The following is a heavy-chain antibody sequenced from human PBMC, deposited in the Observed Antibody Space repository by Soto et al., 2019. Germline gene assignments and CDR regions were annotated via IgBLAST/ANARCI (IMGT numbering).Heavy chain of an antibody. D-gene: IGHD3-10*01. CDR1: AGSISGYY. Sequence: SETLSLTCSVSAGSISGYYWSLIRQPPGKGLEWIGYTRYSESTSYNPSLMSRLILSVDTSNNQFSLKLSSVTAADTAVYYCARHDLRGGAYDSWGQGTLVTVSS. CDR3: ARHDLRGGAYDS. CDR2: TRYSEST. V-gene: IGHV4-59*08. J-gene: IGHJ4*02.